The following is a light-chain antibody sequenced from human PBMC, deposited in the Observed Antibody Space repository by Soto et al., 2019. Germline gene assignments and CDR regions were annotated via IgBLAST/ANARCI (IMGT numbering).Light chain of an antibody. V-gene: IGKV1-39*01. CDR1: QSINRF. CDR2: AAS. J-gene: IGKJ5*01. CDR3: QQSYRPPPVT. Sequence: DIQMTQSRSSLSASVGDRVTITCLARQSINRFLNWYQQKPGKAPKLLIYAASSLQSGVPSRFSGSGSGKDFTLTISSLQHEHFATYYCQQSYRPPPVTFGKRTRLEI.